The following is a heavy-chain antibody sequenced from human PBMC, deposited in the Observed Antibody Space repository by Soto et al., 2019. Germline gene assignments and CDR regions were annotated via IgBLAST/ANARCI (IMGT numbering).Heavy chain of an antibody. D-gene: IGHD3-10*01. CDR2: INHSGST. J-gene: IGHJ3*02. V-gene: IGHV4-34*01. CDR1: GGSFSGYY. CDR3: ARTRGSGSRDAFDI. Sequence: TSETLSLTCAVYGGSFSGYYWSWIRQPPGKGLEWIGEINHSGSTNYNPSLKSRVTISVDTSKNQFSLKLSSVTAADTAVYYCARTRGSGSRDAFDIWGQGTMVTVSS.